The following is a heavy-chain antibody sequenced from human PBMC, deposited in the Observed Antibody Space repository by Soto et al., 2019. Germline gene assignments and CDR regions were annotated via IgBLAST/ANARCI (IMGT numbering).Heavy chain of an antibody. CDR2: ITKNGNYI. D-gene: IGHD3-22*01. CDR3: ARDPVRYYDSSGYFSSY. V-gene: IGHV3-21*01. J-gene: IGHJ4*02. Sequence: LRLSCAASGFTFSAYTMSWVRQPPGKGLEWVSSITKNGNYIYYGDSVKGRFTISRDNAKNSLYLQMNSLRDEDTAVYYCARDPVRYYDSSGYFSSYWGQGTLVTVSS. CDR1: GFTFSAYT.